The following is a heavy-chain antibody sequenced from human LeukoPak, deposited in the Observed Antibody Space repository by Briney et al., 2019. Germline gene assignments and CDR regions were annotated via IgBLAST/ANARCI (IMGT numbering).Heavy chain of an antibody. CDR3: ARENDRLESSPLGY. Sequence: GGSLRLSCAASGFTFSSSEMNWVRQAPGKGLEWVSYISSSGSTIYYADSVKGRFTISRDNAKNSLYLQMNSLRAEDTAVYYCARENDRLESSPLGYWGQGTLVTVSS. D-gene: IGHD6-6*01. J-gene: IGHJ4*02. V-gene: IGHV3-48*03. CDR2: ISSSGSTI. CDR1: GFTFSSSE.